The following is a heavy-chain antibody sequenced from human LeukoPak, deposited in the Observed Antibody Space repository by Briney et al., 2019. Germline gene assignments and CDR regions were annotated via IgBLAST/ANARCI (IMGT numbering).Heavy chain of an antibody. CDR3: ARGLMLTFGGSPYYFDF. V-gene: IGHV3-66*01. Sequence: PGGSLRLSCAASGFPVSTNYMSWVRQAPGKVLECVSVVYPSGATFYADSVKDRFTISRDTSRNTVVLQMNRLRAEDTAMFYCARGLMLTFGGSPYYFDFWGQGTLVTVSP. J-gene: IGHJ4*02. CDR1: GFPVSTNY. D-gene: IGHD3-16*01. CDR2: VYPSGAT.